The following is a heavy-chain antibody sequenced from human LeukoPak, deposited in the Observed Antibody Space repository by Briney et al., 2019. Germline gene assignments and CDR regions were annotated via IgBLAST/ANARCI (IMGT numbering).Heavy chain of an antibody. CDR1: GYTFRTYG. CDR2: ISDNNGNR. J-gene: IGHJ6*03. D-gene: IGHD5-12*01. CDR3: ARVRDITAEDFIHYMDV. Sequence: ASVKVSCKASGYTFRTYGISWVRQAPGQGPEWMGRISDNNGNRKYAQRFQGRVTMTTETSTSTAYLEVRNLRSDDTAVYYCARVRDITAEDFIHYMDVWGEGTTVTVSS. V-gene: IGHV1-18*01.